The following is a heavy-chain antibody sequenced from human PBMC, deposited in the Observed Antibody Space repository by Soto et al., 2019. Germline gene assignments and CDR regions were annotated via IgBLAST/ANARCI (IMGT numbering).Heavy chain of an antibody. V-gene: IGHV1-3*01. J-gene: IGHJ4*02. D-gene: IGHD2-15*01. CDR3: ARGPPKYCSGGSCYSECLDY. CDR1: GYTFTSYA. CDR2: INAGNGNT. Sequence: ASVKVSCKASGYTFTSYAMHWVRQAPGQRLEWMGWINAGNGNTKYSQKFQGRVTITRDTSASTAYMELSSLRSEDTAVYYCARGPPKYCSGGSCYSECLDYRGQGTLVTVSS.